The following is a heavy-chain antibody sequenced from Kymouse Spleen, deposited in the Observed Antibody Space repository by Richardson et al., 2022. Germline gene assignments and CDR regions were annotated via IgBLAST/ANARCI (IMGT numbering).Heavy chain of an antibody. Sequence: EVQLVESGGGLVQPGGSLRLSCAASGFTFSSYDMHWVRQATGKGLEWVSAIGTAGDTYYPGSVKGRFTISRENAKNSLYLQMNSLRAGDTAVYYCARGTAYWYFDLWGRGTLVTVSS. V-gene: IGHV3-13*01. CDR2: IGTAGDT. CDR1: GFTFSSYD. J-gene: IGHJ2*01. CDR3: ARGTAYWYFDL. D-gene: IGHD2-21*02.